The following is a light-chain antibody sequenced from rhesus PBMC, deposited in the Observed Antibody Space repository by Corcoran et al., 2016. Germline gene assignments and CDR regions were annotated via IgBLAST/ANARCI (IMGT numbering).Light chain of an antibody. V-gene: IGKV3-35*01. CDR2: DAS. CDR1: QSVSSS. Sequence: EIVLTQSPATLSLSPGERATLSRRASQSVSSSLAWYQQKPGQAPRLLIYDASSRATGIPDRFSGGGSGTDFTLTISSLEPEYGGGYYCQPYSDWPQYSFGQGTKVEIK. CDR3: QPYSDWPQYS. J-gene: IGKJ2*01.